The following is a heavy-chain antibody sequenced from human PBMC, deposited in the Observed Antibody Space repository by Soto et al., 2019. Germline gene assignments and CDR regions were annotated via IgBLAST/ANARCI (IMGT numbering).Heavy chain of an antibody. CDR3: ASSRYGYIFYDY. J-gene: IGHJ4*02. CDR2: IYYSGST. V-gene: IGHV4-30-4*01. D-gene: IGHD5-18*01. Sequence: QVQLQESGPGLVKPSQTLSLTCTVSGGSISSGDYYWSWIRQPPGKGLEWIGYIYYSGSTYYNPSPKSRLTISVATSKNQFSLRLTSVTAADTAVYYCASSRYGYIFYDYWGQGTLVTVSS. CDR1: GGSISSGDYY.